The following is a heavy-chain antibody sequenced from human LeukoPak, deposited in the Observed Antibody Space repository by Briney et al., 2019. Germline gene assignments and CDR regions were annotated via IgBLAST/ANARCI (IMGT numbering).Heavy chain of an antibody. CDR2: IIPMFGAA. V-gene: IGHV1-69*06. CDR3: ARDVLDYCDRSDYVT. CDR1: GGTFSNYA. J-gene: IGHJ4*02. D-gene: IGHD3-22*01. Sequence: SVKVSCKDSGGTFSNYAISWVRQAPGQGLEWMGGIIPMFGAANYAQKFQGRVTIIADKSTSTAYMELSSLKSEDTAVYYCARDVLDYCDRSDYVTWGQGTLVTVSS.